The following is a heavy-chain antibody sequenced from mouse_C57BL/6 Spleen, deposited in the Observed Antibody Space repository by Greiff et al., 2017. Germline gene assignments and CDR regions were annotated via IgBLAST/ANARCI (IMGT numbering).Heavy chain of an antibody. CDR1: GYSITRGYY. J-gene: IGHJ2*01. CDR2: ISYDGSN. V-gene: IGHV3-6*01. CDR3: ARGGPHLDY. Sequence: EVKLQESGPGLVKPSQSLSLTCSVTGYSITRGYYWNWIRQFPGNKLEWMGYISYDGSNNYNPSLKNRISITRDTSKNQFFLKLNSVTTEDTATYYCARGGPHLDYWGQGTTLTVSS.